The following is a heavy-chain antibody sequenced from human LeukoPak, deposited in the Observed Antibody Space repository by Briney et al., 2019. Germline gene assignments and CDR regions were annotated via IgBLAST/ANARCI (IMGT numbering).Heavy chain of an antibody. Sequence: GASVKVSCKASGGTFSSYAISWVRQAPGQGLERMGRIIPIFGIANYAQKFQGRVTITADKSTSTAYMELSSLRSEDTAVYYCASYYDSSGYPSQPDYYYGMDVWGQGTTVTVSS. CDR1: GGTFSSYA. J-gene: IGHJ6*02. D-gene: IGHD3-22*01. CDR3: ASYYDSSGYPSQPDYYYGMDV. V-gene: IGHV1-69*04. CDR2: IIPIFGIA.